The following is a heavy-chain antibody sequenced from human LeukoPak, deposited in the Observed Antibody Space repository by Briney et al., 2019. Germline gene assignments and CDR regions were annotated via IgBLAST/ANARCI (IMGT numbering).Heavy chain of an antibody. CDR1: GGSFSGYY. J-gene: IGHJ3*02. CDR3: ARVGSDVLRLLEWPIDAFDI. D-gene: IGHD3-3*01. Sequence: SETLSLTCAVYGGSFSGYYWSWIRQPPGKGLEWIGEINHSGSTNYNPSLKSRVTISVDTSKNQFSLKLSSVTAADTAVYYCARVGSDVLRLLEWPIDAFDIWGQGTMVTVSS. CDR2: INHSGST. V-gene: IGHV4-34*01.